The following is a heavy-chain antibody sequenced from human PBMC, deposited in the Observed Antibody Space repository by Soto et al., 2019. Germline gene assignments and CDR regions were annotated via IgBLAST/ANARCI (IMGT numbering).Heavy chain of an antibody. J-gene: IGHJ4*02. CDR2: ISGSGGST. V-gene: IGHV3-23*01. D-gene: IGHD6-19*01. Sequence: PGGSLILSCEASGFTFSNNAMSWVRQAPGKGLEWVSTISGSGGSTYYADSVKRRFTISRDNSKNTLYLQMNSLRVEDSAEYFCARGLYASGWYLDYWGQGTLVTVSS. CDR1: GFTFSNNA. CDR3: ARGLYASGWYLDY.